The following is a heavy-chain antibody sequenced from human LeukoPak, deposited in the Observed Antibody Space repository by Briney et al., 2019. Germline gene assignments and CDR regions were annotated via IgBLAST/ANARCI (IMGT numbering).Heavy chain of an antibody. CDR2: ISAYNGNT. V-gene: IGHV1-18*01. D-gene: IGHD4-23*01. Sequence: ASVKVSCKASGYTFTSYGISWVRQAPGQGLEWMGWISAYNGNTNYAQKLQGRVTMTTDTSTSTAYMELRSLRSDDTAVYYCARGSGGNSRYYYYYMDVWGKGTTVTVSS. CDR1: GYTFTSYG. J-gene: IGHJ6*03. CDR3: ARGSGGNSRYYYYYMDV.